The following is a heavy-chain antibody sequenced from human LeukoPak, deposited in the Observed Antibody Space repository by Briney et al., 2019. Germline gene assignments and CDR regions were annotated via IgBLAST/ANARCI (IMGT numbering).Heavy chain of an antibody. J-gene: IGHJ4*02. CDR1: GGSISSYY. V-gene: IGHV4-59*01. CDR3: ARAHSSGWSMVDY. D-gene: IGHD6-19*01. CDR2: IYYSGST. Sequence: PSETLSLTRTVSGGSISSYYWSWIRQPPGKGLEWIGYIYYSGSTNYNPSLKSRVTISVDTSKNQFSLKLSSVTAADTAVYYCARAHSSGWSMVDYWGQGTLVTVSS.